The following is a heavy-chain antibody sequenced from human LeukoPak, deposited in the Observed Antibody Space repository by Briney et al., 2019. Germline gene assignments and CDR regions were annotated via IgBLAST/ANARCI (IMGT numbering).Heavy chain of an antibody. D-gene: IGHD5-12*01. CDR3: ATSATGGSHFDY. CDR2: IGVSGGPV. CDR1: GFIFSSYQ. V-gene: IGHV3-48*03. Sequence: GGSLRLSCAASGFIFSSYQMMWVRQAPGKGLEWISDIGVSGGPVYYANSVKGRFITSRDNAKNSLSLQTNTLRAEDTAVYYCATSATGGSHFDYWGQGTLVTVSS. J-gene: IGHJ4*02.